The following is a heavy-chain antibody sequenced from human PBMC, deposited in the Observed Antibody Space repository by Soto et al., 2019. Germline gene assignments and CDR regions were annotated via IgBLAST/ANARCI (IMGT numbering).Heavy chain of an antibody. CDR2: IKGDGSEK. CDR3: ARVGAHYYYYYMDV. Sequence: EVQLVESGGGLVQPGESLRLSCAASGFTFSSNWMTWVRQAPGKGLEWVANIKGDGSEKYYVDSVKGRFTISRDIAKNSLYLQKNSLSPEDTAVYYCARVGAHYYYYYMDVWGKGTTVTVSS. D-gene: IGHD2-15*01. J-gene: IGHJ6*03. CDR1: GFTFSSNW. V-gene: IGHV3-7*04.